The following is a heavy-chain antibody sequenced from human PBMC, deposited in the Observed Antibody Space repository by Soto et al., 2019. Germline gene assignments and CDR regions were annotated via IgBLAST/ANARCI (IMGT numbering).Heavy chain of an antibody. CDR2: IWYDGSNK. D-gene: IGHD6-13*01. V-gene: IGHV3-33*01. J-gene: IGHJ4*02. Sequence: GGSLRLSCAASGFTFSSYGMHWVRQAPGKGLEWVAIIWYDGSNKYYADSVKGRFTISRDNSKNTLYLQMNSLRAEDTAVYYWASARAYSSSWYVDYWGQGTLVTVSS. CDR1: GFTFSSYG. CDR3: ASARAYSSSWYVDY.